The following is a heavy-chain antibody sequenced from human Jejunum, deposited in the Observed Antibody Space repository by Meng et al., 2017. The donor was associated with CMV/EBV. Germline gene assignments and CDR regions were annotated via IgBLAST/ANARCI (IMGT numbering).Heavy chain of an antibody. CDR3: TRSYYYDRNGHFYY. CDR1: GYPFTGYY. J-gene: IGHJ4*02. D-gene: IGHD3-22*01. V-gene: IGHV1-2*06. CDR2: VDPTNGGT. Sequence: APGYPFTGYYIPWVRQAPGQGLEWMGRVDPTNGGTHYAQTFQGRVTMTTDTSISTAYMELRRLRSDDTAMYYCTRSYYYDRNGHFYYWGQGTLVTVSS.